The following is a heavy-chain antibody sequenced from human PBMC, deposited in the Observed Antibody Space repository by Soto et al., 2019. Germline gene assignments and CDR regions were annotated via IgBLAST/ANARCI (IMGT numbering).Heavy chain of an antibody. V-gene: IGHV1-58*01. Sequence: QMQLVQSGPEVKKPGTSVKVSCKASGFTFTSSAVQWVRQARGQRLEWIGWIVVGSGNTNYAQKFQERVTITRDMSKSTAYMELSSLRSEDTAVYYCAASIMITFGGVIVPSFYAFDIWGQGTMVTVSS. D-gene: IGHD3-16*02. CDR2: IVVGSGNT. CDR1: GFTFTSSA. J-gene: IGHJ3*02. CDR3: AASIMITFGGVIVPSFYAFDI.